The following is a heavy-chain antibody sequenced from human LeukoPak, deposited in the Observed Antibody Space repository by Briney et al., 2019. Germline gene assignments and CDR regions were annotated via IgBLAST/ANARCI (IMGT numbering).Heavy chain of an antibody. CDR2: ISAYSGNT. Sequence: ASVKVSCKASGYTFTSYGISWVRQAPGQGLEWMGWISAYSGNTNYAQELQGRVTMTTATSTSTAYMELRSLRSDDTAVYYCAREGLLWFGESGLAFLDYWGQGTLVTVSS. J-gene: IGHJ4*02. CDR1: GYTFTSYG. CDR3: AREGLLWFGESGLAFLDY. D-gene: IGHD3-10*01. V-gene: IGHV1-18*01.